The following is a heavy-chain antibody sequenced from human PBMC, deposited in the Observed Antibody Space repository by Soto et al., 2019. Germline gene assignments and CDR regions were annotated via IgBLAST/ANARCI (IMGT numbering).Heavy chain of an antibody. D-gene: IGHD2-8*02. J-gene: IGHJ4*02. CDR2: ISRDGGTK. V-gene: IGHV3-30*03. Sequence: QVQLVESGGGVVQPGRSLRLSCAASGFTVSSYDMHWVRQAPGKGLEWVAVISRDGGTKYYADSVKGRFTISRDNSRNTLFLEMNSLRGDDMAVYYCTGEVASGYWGQGTLVTVCS. CDR1: GFTVSSYD. CDR3: TGEVASGY.